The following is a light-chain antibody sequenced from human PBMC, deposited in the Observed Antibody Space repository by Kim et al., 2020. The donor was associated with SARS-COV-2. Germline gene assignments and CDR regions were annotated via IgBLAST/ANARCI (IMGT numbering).Light chain of an antibody. CDR2: GKN. CDR3: NSREGEHRWV. J-gene: IGLJ3*02. V-gene: IGLV3-19*01. CDR1: SIRYYY. Sequence: SYELTQDPAVSVALGQTVRITCQGDSIRYYYANWYQQKPGQAPVLVMYGKNMRPSGISGRFSGSSLGNTASLTITGAQAEDDADYICNSREGEHRWVFGGGTQLTVL.